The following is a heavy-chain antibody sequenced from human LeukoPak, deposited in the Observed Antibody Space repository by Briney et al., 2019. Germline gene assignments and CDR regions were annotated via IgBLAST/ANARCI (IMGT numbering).Heavy chain of an antibody. V-gene: IGHV4-34*01. J-gene: IGHJ6*03. Sequence: SETLSLTCAVYGGSFSNYYWSWIRQSPGKGLEWIGEINDSGTINYNPSLMSRVTISVDKSKNQFSLKLSSVTAADTAVYYCARRWIGGRNYYIDVWGKGATVSVSS. D-gene: IGHD4-23*01. CDR2: INDSGTI. CDR3: ARRWIGGRNYYIDV. CDR1: GGSFSNYY.